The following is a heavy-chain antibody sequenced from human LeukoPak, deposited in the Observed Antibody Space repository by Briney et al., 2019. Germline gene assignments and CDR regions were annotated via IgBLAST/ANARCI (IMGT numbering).Heavy chain of an antibody. CDR2: IYSGGST. J-gene: IGHJ5*02. D-gene: IGHD3-22*01. CDR3: ARGAYYYDSSGYQSPGNWFDP. Sequence: GGSPRLSCAASGFTVSSNYMSWVRQAPGKGLEWVSVIYSGGSTYYADSVKGRFTISRDNSKNTLYLQMNSLRAEDTAVYYCARGAYYYDSSGYQSPGNWFDPWGQGTLVTVSS. V-gene: IGHV3-66*01. CDR1: GFTVSSNY.